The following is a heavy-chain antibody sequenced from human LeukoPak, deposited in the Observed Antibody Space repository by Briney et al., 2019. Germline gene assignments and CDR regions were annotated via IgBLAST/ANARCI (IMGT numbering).Heavy chain of an antibody. D-gene: IGHD6-19*01. Sequence: GESLKVSCKASGYTFTGYYMHWVRQAPGQGLEWMGWINPNSGGTNYAQKFQGRVTMTRDTSISTAYMELSRLRSDDTAVYYCARDLVAVAGPYYYYGMDVWGQGTTVTVSS. V-gene: IGHV1-2*02. CDR1: GYTFTGYY. CDR3: ARDLVAVAGPYYYYGMDV. CDR2: INPNSGGT. J-gene: IGHJ6*02.